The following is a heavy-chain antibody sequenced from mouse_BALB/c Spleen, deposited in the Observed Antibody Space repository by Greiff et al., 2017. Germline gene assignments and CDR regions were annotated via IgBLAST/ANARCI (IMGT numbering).Heavy chain of an antibody. V-gene: IGHV1-14*01. J-gene: IGHJ4*01. CDR2: INPYNDGT. CDR3: ARESYGNYGDAMDY. D-gene: IGHD2-1*01. Sequence: EVQLHQSGPELVKPGASVKMSCKASGYTFTSYVMHWVKQKPGQGLEWIGYINPYNDGTKYNEKFKGKATLTSDKSSSTAYMELSRLTSEDSAVYYCARESYGNYGDAMDYWGPGTSVTVSS. CDR1: GYTFTSYV.